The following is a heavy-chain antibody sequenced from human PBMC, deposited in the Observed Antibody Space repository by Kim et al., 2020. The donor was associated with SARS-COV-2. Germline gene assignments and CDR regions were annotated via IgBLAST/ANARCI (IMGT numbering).Heavy chain of an antibody. V-gene: IGHV3-23*01. D-gene: IGHD3-22*01. CDR3: AKSNSGYYAYLDS. Sequence: SSASVEGRFTISRDNSKNTLYLQMNSLRAEDTAEYYCAKSNSGYYAYLDSWGQGILVTVSS. J-gene: IGHJ4*02.